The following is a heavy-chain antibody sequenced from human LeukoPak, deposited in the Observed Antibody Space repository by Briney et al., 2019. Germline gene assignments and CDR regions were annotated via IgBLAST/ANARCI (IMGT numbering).Heavy chain of an antibody. V-gene: IGHV3-23*01. CDR3: AKQGGGTHDY. J-gene: IGHJ4*02. CDR1: GFTFSNYA. D-gene: IGHD1-26*01. Sequence: PGRSLRLSCAATGFTFSNYAMSWVRQAPGKGLEWVSSISGDGATTFYADSVKGRFTMSRDNSKNTLYVQMDSLRAEDTAVYYCAKQGGGTHDYWGQGTLVTVSS. CDR2: ISGDGATT.